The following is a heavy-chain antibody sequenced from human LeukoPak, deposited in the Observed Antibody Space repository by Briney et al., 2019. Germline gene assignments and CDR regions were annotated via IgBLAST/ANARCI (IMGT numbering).Heavy chain of an antibody. V-gene: IGHV3-7*01. CDR2: IKKDGSEK. Sequence: GGSLRLSCAASGFTFSSYWMSWVRQAPGKGLEWVANIKKDGSEKYYVDSVKGRFTISRDNAKTSLYLQMNSLRAEDTAVYYCARDHHRRQYDGQARDTFDIWGQGTMVTVSS. CDR3: ARDHHRRQYDGQARDTFDI. J-gene: IGHJ3*02. D-gene: IGHD3-16*01. CDR1: GFTFSSYW.